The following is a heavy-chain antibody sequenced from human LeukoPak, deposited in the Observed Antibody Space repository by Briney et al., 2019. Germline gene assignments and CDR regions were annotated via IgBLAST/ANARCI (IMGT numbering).Heavy chain of an antibody. Sequence: SETLSLTCAVYGGSFSGYYWSWIRQPPGKGLEWIGEINHSGSANYNPSLKSRVTISVDTSKNQFSLKLSSVTAADTAVYYCARRGSSWWQVGAFDIWGQGTMVTVSS. J-gene: IGHJ3*02. V-gene: IGHV4-34*01. CDR1: GGSFSGYY. CDR2: INHSGSA. D-gene: IGHD6-13*01. CDR3: ARRGSSWWQVGAFDI.